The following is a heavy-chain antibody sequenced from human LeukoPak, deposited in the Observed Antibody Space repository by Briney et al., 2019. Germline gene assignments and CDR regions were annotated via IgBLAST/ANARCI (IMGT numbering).Heavy chain of an antibody. CDR1: GGSISSSSYY. CDR2: IYYSGST. Sequence: SETLALTCTVSGGSISSSSYYWGWIRQPPGKGLEWIASIYYSGSTYYNPSLKSRVTISVDTSKNQFSLKLSSVTAADTAVYYCARDWGSVVPAAPPHWFDPWGQGTLVTVSS. J-gene: IGHJ5*02. V-gene: IGHV4-39*07. CDR3: ARDWGSVVPAAPPHWFDP. D-gene: IGHD2-2*01.